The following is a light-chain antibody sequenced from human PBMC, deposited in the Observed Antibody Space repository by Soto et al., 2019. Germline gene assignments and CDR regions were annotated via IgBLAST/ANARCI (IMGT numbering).Light chain of an antibody. CDR2: DAS. CDR1: QGINTW. Sequence: DIQMTQSPSFVSASLGDRVTITCRASQGINTWLAWYQQKPGTAPKLLISDASSLQGGVPSRFSGSGAGTDFALTITSMQPDDFATYNCQQANSFPFTFGPGTKVDIK. V-gene: IGKV1-12*01. J-gene: IGKJ3*01. CDR3: QQANSFPFT.